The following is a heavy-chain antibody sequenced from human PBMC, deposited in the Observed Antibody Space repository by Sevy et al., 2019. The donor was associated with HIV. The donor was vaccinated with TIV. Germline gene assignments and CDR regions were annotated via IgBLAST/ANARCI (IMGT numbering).Heavy chain of an antibody. CDR1: GGSITSLC. V-gene: IGHV4-59*08. CDR2: IYYNGHI. D-gene: IGHD1-26*01. J-gene: IGHJ4*02. CDR3: AGENAWGRGYS. Sequence: SETLSLTCTVSGGSITSLCWNWIRQPPGKGLEWIANIYYNGHINYNPSLTSRVTLSLDTSKNQFSLRLSSVTAADTAMYYCAGENAWGRGYSWGQGTLVTVS.